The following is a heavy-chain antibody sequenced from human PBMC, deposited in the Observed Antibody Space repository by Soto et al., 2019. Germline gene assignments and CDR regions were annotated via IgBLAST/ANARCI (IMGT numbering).Heavy chain of an antibody. D-gene: IGHD6-19*01. V-gene: IGHV1-69*10. CDR1: GGTFSSYA. J-gene: IGHJ4*02. CDR2: IIPIFGIA. CDR3: ASAAVTGTAGLDF. Sequence: PRASVKVSCKASGGTFSSYAISWVRQAPGQGLEWMGGIIPIFGIANYAQKFQGRVTMTRDTSISTAYMELSRLTSDDTAVYYCASAAVTGTAGLDFWGQGTQVTVSS.